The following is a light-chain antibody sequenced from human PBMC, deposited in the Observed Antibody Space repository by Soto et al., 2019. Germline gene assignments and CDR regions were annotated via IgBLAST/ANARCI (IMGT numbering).Light chain of an antibody. CDR2: DAS. V-gene: IGKV3-11*01. Sequence: ENVLTQSPATLSLSPGERATLSCRASQSVSNYVAWYQQKPGQPPRLLIYDASNRATGVPARFSGSGSGTDFTLTISSLEPEDFAFYYCQQRSNWLFGPGTKVDIK. CDR3: QQRSNWL. J-gene: IGKJ3*01. CDR1: QSVSNY.